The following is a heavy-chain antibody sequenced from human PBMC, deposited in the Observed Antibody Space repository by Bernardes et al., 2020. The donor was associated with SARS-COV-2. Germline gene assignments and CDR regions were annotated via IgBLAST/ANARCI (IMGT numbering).Heavy chain of an antibody. CDR1: GYTFTSYD. CDR3: ARGRRGIVGATVYYFDY. CDR2: MNPNSGNT. D-gene: IGHD1-26*01. J-gene: IGHJ4*02. Sequence: ASVKVSCKASGYTFTSYDINWVRQDTGQGLEWMGWMNPNSGNTGYAQKFQGRVTMTRNTSISTAYMELSSLRSEDTAVYYCARGRRGIVGATVYYFDYWGRGTLVTVSS. V-gene: IGHV1-8*01.